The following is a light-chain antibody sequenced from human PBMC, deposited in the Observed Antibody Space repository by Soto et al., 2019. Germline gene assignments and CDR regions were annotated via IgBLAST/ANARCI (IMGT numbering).Light chain of an antibody. CDR1: QTITRN. Sequence: DIQMTHSPSSLSASVGARVSIPCRASQTITRNLNWYQQKPGTASKILIYAASTLQSGVPSRFSGSGSGTDFTLAISSLKNEDFATYYGQQRDSITITFGQGTRLEIK. J-gene: IGKJ5*01. CDR2: AAS. CDR3: QQRDSITIT. V-gene: IGKV1-39*01.